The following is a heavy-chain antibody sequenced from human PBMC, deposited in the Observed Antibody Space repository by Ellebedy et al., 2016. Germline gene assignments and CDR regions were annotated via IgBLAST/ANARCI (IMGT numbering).Heavy chain of an antibody. CDR2: INHSGST. D-gene: IGHD6-19*01. Sequence: SETLSLTCAVYGGSFSGYYWSWIRQPPGKGLEWIGEINHSGSTNYNPSLKSRVTKSVDTSKNQFSLKLSSVTAADTAVYYCARVKSSGRPGFDYWGQGTLVTVSS. CDR1: GGSFSGYY. CDR3: ARVKSSGRPGFDY. V-gene: IGHV4-34*01. J-gene: IGHJ4*02.